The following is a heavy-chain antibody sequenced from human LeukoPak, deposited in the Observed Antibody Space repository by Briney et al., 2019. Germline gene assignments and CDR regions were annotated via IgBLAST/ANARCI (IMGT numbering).Heavy chain of an antibody. Sequence: SETLSLTCTVSGDSVSSDYLWGWVRRPPGKGLEWIGSMYHTGSTYYNPSLKSRVTISIDTSKNQFSLRLSSVTAADTAVYYCVRRKADSSGYYYVDFWGQGTLVTVSS. CDR2: MYHTGST. V-gene: IGHV4-38-2*02. CDR1: GDSVSSDYL. D-gene: IGHD3-22*01. J-gene: IGHJ4*02. CDR3: VRRKADSSGYYYVDF.